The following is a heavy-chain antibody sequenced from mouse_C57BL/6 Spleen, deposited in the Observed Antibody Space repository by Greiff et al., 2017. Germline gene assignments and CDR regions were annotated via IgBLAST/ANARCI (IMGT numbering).Heavy chain of an antibody. CDR3: ARGDYGSSYGYAMDY. CDR1: GFSLTSYG. J-gene: IGHJ4*01. D-gene: IGHD1-1*01. Sequence: VQRVESGPGLVQPSQSLSITCTVSGFSLTSYGVHWVRQSPGKGLEWLGVIWSGGSTDYNAAFISRLSISKDNSKSQVFFKMNSLQADDTAIYYCARGDYGSSYGYAMDYWGQGTSVTVSS. V-gene: IGHV2-2*01. CDR2: IWSGGST.